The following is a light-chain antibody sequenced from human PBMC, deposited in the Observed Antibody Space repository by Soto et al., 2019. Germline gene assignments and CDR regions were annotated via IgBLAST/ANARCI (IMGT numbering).Light chain of an antibody. J-gene: IGLJ3*02. CDR1: SGHSSYI. V-gene: IGLV4-60*02. CDR2: LEGSGSY. Sequence: QLVLTQSSSASASLGSSVKLTCTLSSGHSSYIIAWHQQQPGKAPRYLMKLEGSGSYNKGSGVPDRFSGSSSGADRYLTISNLQFEDEADYYCDTWDSNTQNWVFGGGIKLTVL. CDR3: DTWDSNTQNWV.